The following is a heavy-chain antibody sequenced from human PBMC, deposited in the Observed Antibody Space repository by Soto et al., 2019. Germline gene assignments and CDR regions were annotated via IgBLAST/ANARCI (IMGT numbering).Heavy chain of an antibody. CDR1: GYTFTSYD. Sequence: QVQLVQSGAEVKKPGASVKVSCKASGYTFTSYDINWVRQAAGQGLEWMGWMNPNNGNIGYAQRFQGRVTMTRSTSISIAYMELSSLRSEYTAVYYCARGAVAGLTYYGMDVWGQGTAVIVSS. V-gene: IGHV1-8*01. CDR3: ARGAVAGLTYYGMDV. D-gene: IGHD6-19*01. J-gene: IGHJ6*02. CDR2: MNPNNGNI.